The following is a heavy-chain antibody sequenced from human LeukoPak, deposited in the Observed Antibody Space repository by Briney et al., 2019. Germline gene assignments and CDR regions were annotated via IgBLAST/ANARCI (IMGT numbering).Heavy chain of an antibody. CDR1: GFTFSSYE. V-gene: IGHV3-48*03. D-gene: IGHD3-10*01. CDR3: AREWGYYYGSGSPFDY. CDR2: ISSSGSTI. Sequence: GGSLRLSCAASGFTFSSYEMNWVRQAPGKGLEWVSYISSSGSTIYYADSVKGRFTISRDSAKNSLYLQMNSLRAEDTAVYYCAREWGYYYGSGSPFDYWGQGTLVTVSS. J-gene: IGHJ4*02.